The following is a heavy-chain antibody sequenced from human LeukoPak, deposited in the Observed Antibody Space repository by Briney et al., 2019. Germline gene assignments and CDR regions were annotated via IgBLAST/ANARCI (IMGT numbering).Heavy chain of an antibody. J-gene: IGHJ5*02. V-gene: IGHV3-23*01. CDR2: ISGSGGST. CDR1: GFTPSSYA. CDR3: AKFGVAAADST. Sequence: PGGSLRLSCAASGFTPSSYAMSPVRQAPGQGLDWVSAISGSGGSTYYADSVKGRFTISKDNSKNTLYLQMNSLRAEDTAVYYCAKFGVAAADSTWGQGTLVTVSS. D-gene: IGHD6-13*01.